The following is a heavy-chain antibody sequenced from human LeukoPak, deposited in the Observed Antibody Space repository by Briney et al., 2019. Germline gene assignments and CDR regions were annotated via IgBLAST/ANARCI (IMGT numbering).Heavy chain of an antibody. J-gene: IGHJ6*02. CDR3: ARDPVYYYYGMDV. V-gene: IGHV3-9*01. CDR2: ISWNSGSI. Sequence: GGSLRLSCAASGFTFDDYAMHWVRQAPGKGLEWVSGISWNSGSIGYADSVKGRFTISRDNAKNSLYLQMNSLRAEDTAVYYCARDPVYYYYGMDVWGQGTTVTVSS. CDR1: GFTFDDYA.